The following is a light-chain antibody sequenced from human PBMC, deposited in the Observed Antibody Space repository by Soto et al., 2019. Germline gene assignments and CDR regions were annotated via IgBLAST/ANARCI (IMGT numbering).Light chain of an antibody. CDR3: ASYAGSRTYV. CDR2: EFT. CDR1: SDIGNYSL. Sequence: QSVLTQPASVSGSPGQSVTISCSGSDIGNYSLVSWYQPLPGRAPKLLIFEFTMRPSGISDRFSGSKSASTASLTISGLQAEDEGDYYCASYAGSRTYVFGSGTKVTVL. J-gene: IGLJ1*01. V-gene: IGLV2-23*02.